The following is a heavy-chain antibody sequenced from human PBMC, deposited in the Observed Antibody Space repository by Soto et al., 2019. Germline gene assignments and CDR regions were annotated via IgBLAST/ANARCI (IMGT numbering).Heavy chain of an antibody. CDR2: ISWNSGSI. J-gene: IGHJ3*02. CDR3: AKDIEMATIAAFDI. Sequence: EVQLVESGGGLVQPGRSLRLSCAASGFTFDDYAMHWVRQAPGKGLEWVSGISWNSGSIGYADSVKGRFTISRDNAKNSLYLQRNSLRAEDTALYYRAKDIEMATIAAFDIWGQGTMVTVSS. D-gene: IGHD5-12*01. V-gene: IGHV3-9*01. CDR1: GFTFDDYA.